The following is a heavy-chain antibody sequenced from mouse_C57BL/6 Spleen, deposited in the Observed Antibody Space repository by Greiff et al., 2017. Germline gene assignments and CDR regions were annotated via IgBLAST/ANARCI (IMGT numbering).Heavy chain of an antibody. CDR3: ARKSYYGYYFDY. J-gene: IGHJ2*01. CDR1: GYTFTSYW. V-gene: IGHV1-69*01. D-gene: IGHD1-1*01. CDR2: IDPSDSYT. Sequence: QVQLQQPGAELVMPGASVKLSCKASGYTFTSYWMHWVKQRPGQGLEWIGEIDPSDSYTNYNQKFKGKSTLTVDKSSSTAYMQLSSLTSEDSAVYYGARKSYYGYYFDYWGQGTTLTVSS.